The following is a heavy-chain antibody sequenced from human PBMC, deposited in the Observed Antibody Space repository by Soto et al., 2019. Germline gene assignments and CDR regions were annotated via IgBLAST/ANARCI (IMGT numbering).Heavy chain of an antibody. J-gene: IGHJ3*02. CDR2: ISYDGSNK. D-gene: IGHD6-19*01. CDR3: AKDKSSSGWQSPDAFDI. Sequence: GGSLRLSCAASGFTFSSYGMHWVRQAPGKGLEWVAVISYDGSNKYYADSVKGRFTISRDNSKNTLYLQMNSLRAEDTAVYYCAKDKSSSGWQSPDAFDIWGQGTMVTVSS. V-gene: IGHV3-30*18. CDR1: GFTFSSYG.